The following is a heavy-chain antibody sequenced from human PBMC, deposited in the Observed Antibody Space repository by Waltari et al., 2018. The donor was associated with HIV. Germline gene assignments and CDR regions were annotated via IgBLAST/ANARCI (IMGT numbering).Heavy chain of an antibody. CDR3: VTLYKQSPLYSNF. CDR1: GYPLSALS. V-gene: IGHV1-24*01. Sequence: QVHLIQSAFDMKRPGASVTIACKVSGYPLSALSMQWVRQGPGHRLERMGGFDPKNGKPVYSQRFWGRVSLAEDTSEDTAYLELNRLTSDDTAVYYCVTLYKQSPLYSNFWGQGTLVTVSP. J-gene: IGHJ1*01. D-gene: IGHD2-15*01. CDR2: FDPKNGKP.